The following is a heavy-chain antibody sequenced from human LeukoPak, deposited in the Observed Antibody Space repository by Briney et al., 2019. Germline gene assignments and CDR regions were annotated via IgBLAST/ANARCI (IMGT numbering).Heavy chain of an antibody. CDR1: GFTFSSYA. CDR3: ASEMESVVVVAATFGY. J-gene: IGHJ4*02. V-gene: IGHV3-23*01. Sequence: GGSLRLSCAASGFTFSSYAMSWVRQAPGKGLDGVSAISGSGGSTYYADSVKGRFTISRDNSKNTLYLQMNSLRAEDTAVYYCASEMESVVVVAATFGYWGQGTLVTVSS. CDR2: ISGSGGST. D-gene: IGHD2-15*01.